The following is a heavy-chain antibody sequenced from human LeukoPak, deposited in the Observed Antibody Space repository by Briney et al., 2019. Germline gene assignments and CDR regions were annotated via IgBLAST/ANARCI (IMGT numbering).Heavy chain of an antibody. V-gene: IGHV4-39*02. J-gene: IGHJ6*03. CDR2: IYYSGST. CDR3: ARETGSGWYEYYYYYMDV. CDR1: GGSISSIRYY. Sequence: TSETLSLTCTVSGGSISSIRYYWRWIRQPPGKGLERNGSIYYSGSTYYNPSRKSRVTISVDTSKNQFSLKLSSVTAADTAVYYCARETGSGWYEYYYYYMDVWGKGTTVTVSS. D-gene: IGHD6-19*01.